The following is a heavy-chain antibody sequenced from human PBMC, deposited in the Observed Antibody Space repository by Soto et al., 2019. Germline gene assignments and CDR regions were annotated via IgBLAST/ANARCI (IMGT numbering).Heavy chain of an antibody. V-gene: IGHV4-59*01. D-gene: IGHD2-21*02. CDR2: IYYSGST. CDR1: GGSISGYY. CDR3: ARSADYSMYYFDY. J-gene: IGHJ4*02. Sequence: SETLSLTCTVSGGSISGYYWSWFRQPPGKGPEWIGHIYYSGSTNYNPSLKIRLTISVGTSKNQFSLKLSSVTAADTAVYYCARSADYSMYYFDYWGQGTLVPVSS.